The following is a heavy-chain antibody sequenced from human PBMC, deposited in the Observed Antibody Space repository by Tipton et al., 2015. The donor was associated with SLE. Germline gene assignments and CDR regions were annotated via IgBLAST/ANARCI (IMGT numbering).Heavy chain of an antibody. CDR1: GGSISSYY. CDR3: ARDESVTGTSNWFDP. D-gene: IGHD1-20*01. J-gene: IGHJ5*02. Sequence: TLSLTCTVSGGSISSYYWSWIRQPAGKGLEWIGRIYTSGSTNYNPSLKSRVTMSVDTSKNQFSLKLSSVTAADTAVYYCARDESVTGTSNWFDPWGQGTLVTVSS. CDR2: IYTSGST. V-gene: IGHV4-4*07.